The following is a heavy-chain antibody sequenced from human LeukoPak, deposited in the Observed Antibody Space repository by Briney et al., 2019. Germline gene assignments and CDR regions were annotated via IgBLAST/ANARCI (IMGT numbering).Heavy chain of an antibody. D-gene: IGHD5-12*01. CDR2: IKSKTDGGTT. J-gene: IGHJ4*02. V-gene: IGHV3-15*01. CDR3: TTANSGYDFLFDY. Sequence: PGGSLRLSRAASGFTFSNAWMSWVRQAPGKGLEWVGRIKSKTDGGTTDYAAPVKGRFTISRDDSKNTLYLQMNSLKTEDTAVYYCTTANSGYDFLFDYWGQGTLVTVSS. CDR1: GFTFSNAW.